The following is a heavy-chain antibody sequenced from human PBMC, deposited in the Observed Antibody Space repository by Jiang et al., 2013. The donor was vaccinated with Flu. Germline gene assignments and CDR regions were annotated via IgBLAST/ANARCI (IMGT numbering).Heavy chain of an antibody. CDR2: ISSSSGII. J-gene: IGHJ4*02. D-gene: IGHD2-21*02. CDR3: ARGQCGGDCSRRYYFDF. Sequence: RLSCAASGFNFSPYSMNWVRQAPGKGLEWVSYISSSSGIIYYADSVKGRFTVSRDNGKNSLYLEMNNLRDEDTAFYYCARGQCGGDCSRRYYFDFWGQGTLVSVSS. V-gene: IGHV3-48*02. CDR1: GFNFSPYS.